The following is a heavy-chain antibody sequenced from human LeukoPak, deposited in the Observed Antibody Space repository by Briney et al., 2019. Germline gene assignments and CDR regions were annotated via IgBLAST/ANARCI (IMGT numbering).Heavy chain of an antibody. Sequence: GGSLRLSCAASGFTFSSYSMNWVRQAPGKGLEWVSSISSSSSYIYYADSVKGRFTISRDNAKNSLYLQMNSLRAEDTAVYYCARDSGVSSSFDYWGQGTLVTVSS. CDR1: GFTFSSYS. CDR2: ISSSSSYI. J-gene: IGHJ4*02. D-gene: IGHD6-6*01. V-gene: IGHV3-21*01. CDR3: ARDSGVSSSFDY.